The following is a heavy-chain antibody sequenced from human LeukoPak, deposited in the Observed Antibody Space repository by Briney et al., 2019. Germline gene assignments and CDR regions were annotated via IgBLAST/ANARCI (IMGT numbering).Heavy chain of an antibody. J-gene: IGHJ5*02. V-gene: IGHV3-21*01. Sequence: GGSLRLSCAASGFTFSSYSMNWVRQAPGKGLEWVSSISSSSSYIYYADSVKGRFTISRDNAKNSLYLQMNSLRAEDTAVYYCARDHSTHHTDTAMDLYNWFDPWGQGTLVTVSS. CDR1: GFTFSSYS. CDR2: ISSSSSYI. CDR3: ARDHSTHHTDTAMDLYNWFDP. D-gene: IGHD5-18*01.